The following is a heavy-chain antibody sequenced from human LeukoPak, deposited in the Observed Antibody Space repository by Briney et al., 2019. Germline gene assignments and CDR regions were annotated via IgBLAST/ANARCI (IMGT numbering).Heavy chain of an antibody. J-gene: IGHJ4*02. CDR1: GFTFSNHA. D-gene: IGHD1-26*01. CDR2: IGTAGDT. CDR3: VRQQTPHGNFDY. V-gene: IGHV3-13*01. Sequence: PGGSLRLSCATSGFTFSNHAMHWVRQASGKGLEWVSAIGTAGDTSYPGSVKGRFTISRENAKNSLSLQMNSLRAEDTAVYYCVRQQTPHGNFDYWGQGTLVTVSS.